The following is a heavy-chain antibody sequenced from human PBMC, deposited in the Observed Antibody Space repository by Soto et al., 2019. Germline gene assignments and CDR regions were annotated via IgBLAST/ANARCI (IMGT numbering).Heavy chain of an antibody. Sequence: PSETLSLPCSVSGGSLSDNDWSWIRQSPGKGPEWIGEVNYTGIASYNPSLKSRVTISVDTSKNQFSLKLSSVTAADTAVYYCARGRDIVVVPAALAGYYYYGMDVWGQGTTVTVSS. CDR1: GGSLSDND. D-gene: IGHD2-2*01. CDR3: ARGRDIVVVPAALAGYYYYGMDV. J-gene: IGHJ6*02. V-gene: IGHV4-34*01. CDR2: VNYTGIA.